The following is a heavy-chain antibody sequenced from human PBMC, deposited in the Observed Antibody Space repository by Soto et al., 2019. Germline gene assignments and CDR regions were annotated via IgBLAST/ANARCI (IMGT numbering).Heavy chain of an antibody. V-gene: IGHV4-30-2*01. CDR1: GGSISSGEYS. CDR3: ARAGTTMVRGVISGWFDP. CDR2: IYHNGNT. J-gene: IGHJ5*02. D-gene: IGHD3-10*01. Sequence: SETPSLTCAVSGGSISSGEYSCSWIRQPPGKGLEWIGYIYHNGNTYYNPSFKSRVTISVGRSKSQFSLKVGSVTAADTAVYYCARAGTTMVRGVISGWFDPWGQGTLVTVSS.